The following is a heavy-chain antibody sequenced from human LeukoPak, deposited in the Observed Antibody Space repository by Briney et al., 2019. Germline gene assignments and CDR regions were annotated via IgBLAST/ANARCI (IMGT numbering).Heavy chain of an antibody. D-gene: IGHD6-19*01. J-gene: IGHJ4*02. CDR1: GGSMSSYY. CDR2: IYHSGST. CDR3: ARGIVGSGYSSGWADY. V-gene: IGHV4-59*12. Sequence: PSETLSLTCSVSGGSMSSYYWSWIRQSPGKGLEWIGYIYHSGSTDYNSSLKSRVTISEDTSKKQFSLKLSSVTAADTAVYYCARGIVGSGYSSGWADYWGQGTLVTVSS.